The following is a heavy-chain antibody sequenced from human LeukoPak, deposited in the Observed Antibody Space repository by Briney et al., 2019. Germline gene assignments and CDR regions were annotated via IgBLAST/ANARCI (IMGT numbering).Heavy chain of an antibody. V-gene: IGHV4-61*02. Sequence: SETLSLTCTVSGGSISSSSYYWGWIRQPPGKGLEWIGRIYTSGSTNYNPSLKSRVTISVDTSKNQFSLKLSSVTAADTAVYYCARGHCSGGSCYSGFWYFDLWGRGTLVTVSS. CDR1: GGSISSSSYY. CDR3: ARGHCSGGSCYSGFWYFDL. J-gene: IGHJ2*01. CDR2: IYTSGST. D-gene: IGHD2-15*01.